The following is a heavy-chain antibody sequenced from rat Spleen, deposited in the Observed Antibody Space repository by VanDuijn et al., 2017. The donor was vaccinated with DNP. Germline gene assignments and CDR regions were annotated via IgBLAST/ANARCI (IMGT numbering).Heavy chain of an antibody. V-gene: IGHV2S12*01. J-gene: IGHJ2*01. CDR2: ISSGGST. CDR1: GFSLTSNG. D-gene: IGHD1-12*02. Sequence: QVQLKESGPGLVQPSQTLSLTCTVSGFSLTSNGVSWVRQPPGKGLEWIAAISSGGSTYYNSALKSRLSISRDTSKSQVFLKMNSLQTEDTAIYFCTREELNYYDGSYYLYWGQGVMVTVSS. CDR3: TREELNYYDGSYYLY.